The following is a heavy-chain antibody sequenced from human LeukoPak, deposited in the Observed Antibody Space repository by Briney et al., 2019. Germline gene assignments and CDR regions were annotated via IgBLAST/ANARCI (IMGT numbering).Heavy chain of an antibody. CDR3: AKGLAAAGTRGYYYYMDV. CDR2: ISGSGGST. D-gene: IGHD6-13*01. V-gene: IGHV3-23*01. J-gene: IGHJ6*03. CDR1: GFTFSSYA. Sequence: GGSLRLSCAASGFTFSSYAMSWVRQAPGKGLEWVSAISGSGGSTYYADSVKGRFTISRDNSKNTLYLQMNSLRAEDTAVYYCAKGLAAAGTRGYYYYMDVWGKGTTVTVSS.